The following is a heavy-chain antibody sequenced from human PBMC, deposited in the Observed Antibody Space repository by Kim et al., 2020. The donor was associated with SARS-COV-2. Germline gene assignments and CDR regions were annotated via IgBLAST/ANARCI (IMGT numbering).Heavy chain of an antibody. D-gene: IGHD1-26*01. J-gene: IGHJ4*02. Sequence: GGSLRLSCTASGFTFGYYAMSWFRQAPGKGLEWVGFIRSKAYGGTTEYAASVKGRFTISRDDSKSIAYLQMNSLKTEDTAVYYCTRDLGVGATTGYWGQGTLVTVSS. CDR1: GFTFGYYA. CDR3: TRDLGVGATTGY. CDR2: IRSKAYGGTT. V-gene: IGHV3-49*03.